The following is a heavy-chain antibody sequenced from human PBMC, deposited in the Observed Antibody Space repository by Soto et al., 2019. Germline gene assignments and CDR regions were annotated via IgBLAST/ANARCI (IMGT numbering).Heavy chain of an antibody. J-gene: IGHJ6*02. CDR1: GFTLSSYG. D-gene: IGHD5-18*01. CDR3: ARGHGGYPAMAPLYYYYYGMDV. V-gene: IGHV3-33*01. Sequence: GGSLRLSCAASGFTLSSYGMHWVRQAPGKGLEWVAVIWYDGSNKYYADSVKGRFTISRDNSKNTLYLQMNSLRAEDTAVYYCARGHGGYPAMAPLYYYYYGMDVWGQGTTVTVSS. CDR2: IWYDGSNK.